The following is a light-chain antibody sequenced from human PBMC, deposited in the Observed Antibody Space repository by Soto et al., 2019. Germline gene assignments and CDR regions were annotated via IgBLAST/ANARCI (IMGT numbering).Light chain of an antibody. CDR3: QKYNNWPSLT. V-gene: IGKV3-15*01. CDR2: GAS. CDR1: QSVSSN. Sequence: EIVMTQSPATLSVSPGERATLSCRASQSVSSNLAWYQQKPGQAPRLLIYGASTRATGIPARFSGSGSGTEFTLTISSLQSEDFAVYYCQKYNNWPSLTFGGGKKVEIK. J-gene: IGKJ4*01.